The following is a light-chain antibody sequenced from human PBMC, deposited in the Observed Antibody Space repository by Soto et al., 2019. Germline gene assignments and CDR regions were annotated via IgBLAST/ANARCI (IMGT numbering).Light chain of an antibody. CDR2: DAS. CDR3: QQYNDEPWT. CDR1: QNIGNW. J-gene: IGKJ1*01. Sequence: DIKIPQPPSTLSALVEDRATITCRASQNIGNWLAWNHQKPGKTPALLIYDASSLESGVPLRFSGSGSGTEFTLTISSLQTDESATYYCQQYNDEPWTFGQGTKVEIK. V-gene: IGKV1-5*01.